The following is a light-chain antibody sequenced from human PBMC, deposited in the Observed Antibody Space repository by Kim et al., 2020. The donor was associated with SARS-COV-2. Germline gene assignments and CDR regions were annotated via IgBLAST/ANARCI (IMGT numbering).Light chain of an antibody. CDR2: NNS. CDR1: RSNTGSNS. J-gene: IGLJ3*02. CDR3: APWDDSLSGWV. Sequence: GHRVTIAGSGSRSNTGSNSVYWNQQLPGTAPQLLIYNNSQRPSGVPDRFSGSKSGTSASLAISGLRSEDEADYYCAPWDDSLSGWVFGGGTQLTVL. V-gene: IGLV1-47*02.